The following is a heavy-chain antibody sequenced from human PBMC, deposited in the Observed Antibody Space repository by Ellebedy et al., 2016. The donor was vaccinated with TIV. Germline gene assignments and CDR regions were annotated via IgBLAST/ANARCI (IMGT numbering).Heavy chain of an antibody. CDR1: GDSVSSSSLA. CDR2: TYYTSRWYI. V-gene: IGHV6-1*01. CDR3: VRREYSGSSGALDL. D-gene: IGHD6-6*01. J-gene: IGHJ3*01. Sequence: SQTLSLTCAIFGDSVSSSSLAWNWIRQSPSRGLEWLGRTYYTSRWYIDYAVSVKGRITINPDTSRNQLSLQLNSVTPEDTAVYYCVRREYSGSSGALDLWGQGTVVSVS.